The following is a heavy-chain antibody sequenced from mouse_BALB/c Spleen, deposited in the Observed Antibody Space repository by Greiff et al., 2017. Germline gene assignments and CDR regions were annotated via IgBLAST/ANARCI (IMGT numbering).Heavy chain of an antibody. J-gene: IGHJ2*01. V-gene: IGHV3-8*02. D-gene: IGHD1-1*01. Sequence: EVKLEESGPSLVKPSQTLSLTCSVTGDSITSGYWNWIRKFPGNKLEYMGYISYSGSTYYNPSLKSRISITRDTSKNQYYLQLNSVTTEDTATYYCARYLDYGSSFYFDYWGQGTTLTVSS. CDR2: ISYSGST. CDR1: GDSITSGY. CDR3: ARYLDYGSSFYFDY.